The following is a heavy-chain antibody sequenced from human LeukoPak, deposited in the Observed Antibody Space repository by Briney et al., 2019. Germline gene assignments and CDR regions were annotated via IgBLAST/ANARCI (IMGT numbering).Heavy chain of an antibody. CDR2: SYWNDDK. D-gene: IGHD3-9*01. J-gene: IGHJ4*02. CDR1: GFSLSTSGVG. CDR3: AHRLGYYDILTGYPTLYFDD. V-gene: IGHV2-5*01. Sequence: SGPTLVNPTQTLTLPCTFSGFSLSTSGVGVGWIRQPPGRALEWLALSYWNDDKRYSPSLQSRLTITKDTSKSQGVPTMTNMDPVDTATYYCAHRLGYYDILTGYPTLYFDDWGQGTLVTVSS.